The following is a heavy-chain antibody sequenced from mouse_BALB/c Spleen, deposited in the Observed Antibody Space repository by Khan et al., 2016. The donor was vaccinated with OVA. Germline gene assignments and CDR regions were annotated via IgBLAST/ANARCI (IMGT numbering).Heavy chain of an antibody. Sequence: DLVKPGASVKLSCKASGYTFTSYWINWIKQRPGQGLEWIGRIAPGSGSTSYTGMFKGEATLTVDTSSSTAYIQLSSLSSEDSAVYLSARSNYYGSGLYAMDYWGQGTSVTVSS. V-gene: IGHV1S41*01. CDR1: GYTFTSYW. CDR3: ARSNYYGSGLYAMDY. CDR2: IAPGSGST. J-gene: IGHJ4*01. D-gene: IGHD1-1*01.